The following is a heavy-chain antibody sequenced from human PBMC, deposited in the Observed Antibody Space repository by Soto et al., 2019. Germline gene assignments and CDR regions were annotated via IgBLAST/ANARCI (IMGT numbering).Heavy chain of an antibody. Sequence: VQLLESGGGLVQPGGSLRLSCAASGFTFSGSAMTWVRQAPGKWLEYVSSITSSGSEVFHAASVKGRFTMSRDNSKNRLYLQMNSLRAEDTAVYYFANEGYDCRWYWDSWGQGALVTVS. CDR3: ANEGYDCRWYWDS. V-gene: IGHV3-23*01. CDR1: GFTFSGSA. CDR2: ITSSGSEV. J-gene: IGHJ4*02. D-gene: IGHD6-19*01.